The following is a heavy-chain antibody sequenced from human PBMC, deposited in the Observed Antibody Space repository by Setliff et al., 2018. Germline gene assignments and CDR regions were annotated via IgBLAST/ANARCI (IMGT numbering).Heavy chain of an antibody. J-gene: IGHJ4*02. D-gene: IGHD6-19*01. CDR1: SHTW. Sequence: SHTWMNWVRQAPGKGLEWVGRIKGQTDGGTTDYAAPVKGRFSISRDDSKNTVYLQMNSLKTEDTAVYYCTTGYISGYYIGHWGPGTLVTVSS. V-gene: IGHV3-15*01. CDR3: TTGYISGYYIGH. CDR2: IKGQTDGGTT.